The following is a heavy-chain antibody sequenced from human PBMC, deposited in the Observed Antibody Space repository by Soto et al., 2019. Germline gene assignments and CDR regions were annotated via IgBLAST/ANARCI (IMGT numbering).Heavy chain of an antibody. CDR1: GGSISSGGYY. V-gene: IGHV4-31*03. D-gene: IGHD3-10*01. J-gene: IGHJ5*02. CDR3: ARERYYGSGSLRNWFDP. CDR2: IYYSGRT. Sequence: QVQLQESGPGLVKPSQTLSLTCTVSGGSISSGGYYWSWIRQHPGKGLEWIGYIYYSGRTYYNPSLKSRVTISVDTSKNQFSLKLSYVTAADTAVYYCARERYYGSGSLRNWFDPWGQGTLVTVSS.